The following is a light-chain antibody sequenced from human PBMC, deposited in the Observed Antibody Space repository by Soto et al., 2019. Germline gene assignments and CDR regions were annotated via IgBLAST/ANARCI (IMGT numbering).Light chain of an antibody. CDR3: QQSYSTLST. V-gene: IGKV1-39*01. CDR1: QSISSY. Sequence: EIQITHSPYSPSASLGDIFTITFRASQSISSYLNWYQQKPGKAPKLLIYAASSLQSGVPSRFSGSGSGTDFTLTISSLQPEDFATYYCQQSYSTLSTFGQGTRLEI. CDR2: AAS. J-gene: IGKJ5*01.